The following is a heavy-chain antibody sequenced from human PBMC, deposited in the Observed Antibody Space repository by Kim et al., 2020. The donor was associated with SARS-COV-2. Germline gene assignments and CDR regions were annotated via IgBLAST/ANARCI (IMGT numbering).Heavy chain of an antibody. CDR1: GFTFSSYA. Sequence: GGSLRLSCAASGFTFSSYAMSWVRQAPGKGLEWVSAISGSGGSTYYADSVKGRFTISRDNSKNTLYLQMNSLRAEDTAVYYCAKDLGAAGDWLNAFDIWGQGTMVTVSS. V-gene: IGHV3-23*01. CDR3: AKDLGAAGDWLNAFDI. CDR2: ISGSGGST. J-gene: IGHJ3*02. D-gene: IGHD1-26*01.